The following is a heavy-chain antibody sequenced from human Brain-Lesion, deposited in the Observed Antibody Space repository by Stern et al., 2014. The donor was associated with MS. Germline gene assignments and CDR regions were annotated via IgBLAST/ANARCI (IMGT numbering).Heavy chain of an antibody. CDR3: ATYYYDSTGYNDF. D-gene: IGHD3-22*01. Sequence: QVQLMQSGAEVKKPGASVKVSCKASGYTFTGYYMPWVRQAPGQGLEWMGWINPKSGGTNYAQKFQGWVTMTRDTSINTAYMELSRLRSDDTAVYYCATYYYDSTGYNDFWGQGTLVTVSS. V-gene: IGHV1-2*04. J-gene: IGHJ4*02. CDR2: INPKSGGT. CDR1: GYTFTGYY.